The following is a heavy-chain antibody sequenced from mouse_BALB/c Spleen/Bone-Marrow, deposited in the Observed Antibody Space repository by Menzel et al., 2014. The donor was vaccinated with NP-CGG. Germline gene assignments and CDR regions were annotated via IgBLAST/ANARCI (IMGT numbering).Heavy chain of an antibody. CDR3: ARGGLLRAMDY. J-gene: IGHJ4*01. Sequence: LQPPGPELVKPGASVKISCKASGYSFTGYFMNWVMQSHGKSLEWIGRINPYNGDTFYNQKFNGKATSTVDKSSSTAHMELRSLASEDSAVYYCARGGLLRAMDYWGQGTSVTVSS. CDR1: GYSFTGYF. D-gene: IGHD2-3*01. V-gene: IGHV1-20*02. CDR2: INPYNGDT.